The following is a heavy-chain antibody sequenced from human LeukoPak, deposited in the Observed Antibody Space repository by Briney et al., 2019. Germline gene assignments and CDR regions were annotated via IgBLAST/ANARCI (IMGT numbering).Heavy chain of an antibody. D-gene: IGHD4-23*01. V-gene: IGHV4-39*01. CDR2: TYYGGNI. CDR1: GGSIGTSSYY. Sequence: PSETLSLTCSVSGGSIGTSSYYWGWIRQPPGKGLEWLGTTYYGGNINYNLSLKSQLTISADTSNNQLSLKLSSVTAADTAVYYCASAEANYGGSVFDYWGQGTLVTVSS. J-gene: IGHJ4*02. CDR3: ASAEANYGGSVFDY.